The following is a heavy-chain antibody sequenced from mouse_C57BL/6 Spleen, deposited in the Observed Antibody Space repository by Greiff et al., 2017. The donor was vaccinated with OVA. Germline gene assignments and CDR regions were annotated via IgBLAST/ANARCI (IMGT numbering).Heavy chain of an antibody. V-gene: IGHV1-22*01. Sequence: EVQLVESGPELVKPGASVKMSCKASGYTFTDYNMHWVKQSHGKSLEWIGYINPNNGGTSYNQKFKGKATLTVNKSSSTAYMELRSLTSEDSAVYYCASTGNYDGVFAYWGQGTLVTVSA. J-gene: IGHJ3*01. CDR2: INPNNGGT. D-gene: IGHD2-1*01. CDR3: ASTGNYDGVFAY. CDR1: GYTFTDYN.